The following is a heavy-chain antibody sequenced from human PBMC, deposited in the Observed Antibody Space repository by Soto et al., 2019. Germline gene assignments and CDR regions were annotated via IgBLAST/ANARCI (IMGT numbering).Heavy chain of an antibody. Sequence: KPSETLSLTCAVYGGSFSGYYWSWIRQPPGKGLEWIGEINHSGSTNYNPSLKSRVTISVDTSKNQFSLNLTSVTAADTAVYYCARLSFSYGVDVWGQGTTVTVSS. J-gene: IGHJ6*02. CDR1: GGSFSGYY. V-gene: IGHV4-34*01. CDR2: INHSGST. CDR3: ARLSFSYGVDV.